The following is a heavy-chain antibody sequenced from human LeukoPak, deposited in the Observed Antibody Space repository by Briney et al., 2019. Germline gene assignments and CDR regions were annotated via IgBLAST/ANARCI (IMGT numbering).Heavy chain of an antibody. J-gene: IGHJ5*02. V-gene: IGHV4-34*01. CDR1: GGSFSGYY. D-gene: IGHD3-9*01. CDR2: IIHSGST. Sequence: PSETLSLTCAVYGGSFSGYYWSWIRQPPGKGLEWIGEIIHSGSTNYNLSLKSRVTISVDTFKNQFSLKLSSVTAADTAVYYCARGSGRYDILTGHTVNWFDPWGQGTLVTVSS. CDR3: ARGSGRYDILTGHTVNWFDP.